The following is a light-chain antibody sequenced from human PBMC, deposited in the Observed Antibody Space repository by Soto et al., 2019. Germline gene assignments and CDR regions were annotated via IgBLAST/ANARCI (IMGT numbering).Light chain of an antibody. CDR2: EGS. V-gene: IGLV2-23*01. CDR3: CSYAGSITYV. J-gene: IGLJ1*01. Sequence: QSVLTQPASVSGSPGQSITISCTGTSSDIGSYNLVSWYQQYPGEPPKLMIYEGSKRPSGVSSRFSGSKSGSTASLTISGLRTEDEADYYCCSYAGSITYVFGTGTKVTVL. CDR1: SSDIGSYNL.